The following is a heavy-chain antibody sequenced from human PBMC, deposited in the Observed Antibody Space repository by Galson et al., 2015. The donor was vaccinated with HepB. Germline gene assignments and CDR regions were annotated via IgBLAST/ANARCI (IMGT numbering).Heavy chain of an antibody. D-gene: IGHD4-17*01. CDR3: ARKSGDYSVDYFDS. Sequence: LRLSCAASGFTFSSYALSWVRQTPGKGLEWVSTISASGDGTYYTDSVKGRFTISRDNFKSTLYLQMNNLRAEDTAAYYCARKSGDYSVDYFDSWGQGTLVTVSS. V-gene: IGHV3-23*01. CDR2: ISASGDGT. CDR1: GFTFSSYA. J-gene: IGHJ4*02.